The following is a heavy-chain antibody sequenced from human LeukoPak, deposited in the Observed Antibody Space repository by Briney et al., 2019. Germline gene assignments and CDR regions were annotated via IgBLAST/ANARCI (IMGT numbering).Heavy chain of an antibody. Sequence: GGSLRLSCAASGFTVSSNHMSWVRQAPGKGLEWVSIIYSGGSTYYADSVKGRFTISRDNSKNTLYLQMNSLRAEDTAVYYCARQVYSSGWYFDYWGQGTLVTVSS. CDR3: ARQVYSSGWYFDY. J-gene: IGHJ4*02. CDR2: IYSGGST. V-gene: IGHV3-66*04. D-gene: IGHD6-19*01. CDR1: GFTVSSNH.